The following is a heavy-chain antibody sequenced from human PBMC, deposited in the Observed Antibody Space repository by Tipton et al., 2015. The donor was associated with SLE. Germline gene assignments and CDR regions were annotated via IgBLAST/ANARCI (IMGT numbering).Heavy chain of an antibody. Sequence: SLRLSCAASGFTFSSYAMHWVRQAPGKGLEWVAVISYDGSNKYYADSVKGRFTISRDNSKNTLYLQMNSLRAEDTAVYYCARDPDSWSYFDYWGQGTLVTVSS. D-gene: IGHD6-13*01. J-gene: IGHJ4*02. V-gene: IGHV3-30-3*01. CDR1: GFTFSSYA. CDR3: ARDPDSWSYFDY. CDR2: ISYDGSNK.